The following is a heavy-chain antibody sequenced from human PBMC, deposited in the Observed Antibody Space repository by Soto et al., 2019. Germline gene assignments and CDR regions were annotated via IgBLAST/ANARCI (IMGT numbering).Heavy chain of an antibody. V-gene: IGHV4-31*03. Sequence: SATLSLTCTVSGGSISSGGYYWSWIRQHPGKGLEWIGYIYYSGSTYYNPSLKSRVTISVDTSKNQFSLKLSSVTAADTAVYYCARDFQWQNYYYGMDVWGQGTTVTVSS. CDR3: ARDFQWQNYYYGMDV. J-gene: IGHJ6*02. D-gene: IGHD6-19*01. CDR2: IYYSGST. CDR1: GGSISSGGYY.